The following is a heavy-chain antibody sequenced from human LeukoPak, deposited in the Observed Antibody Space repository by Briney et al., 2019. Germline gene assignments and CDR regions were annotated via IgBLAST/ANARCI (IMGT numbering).Heavy chain of an antibody. J-gene: IGHJ4*02. CDR2: IYHSGST. CDR1: GYSISSGYY. CDR3: AREGKLTGYSGGLGFNY. Sequence: SETLSLTCTVSGYSISSGYYWGWIRQPPGKGLEWIGIIYHSGSTYYNPSLQSRVTISVDTSKNQFSLKLSSVTAADTAVYYCAREGKLTGYSGGLGFNYWGQGNLVTVSS. V-gene: IGHV4-38-2*02. D-gene: IGHD6-19*01.